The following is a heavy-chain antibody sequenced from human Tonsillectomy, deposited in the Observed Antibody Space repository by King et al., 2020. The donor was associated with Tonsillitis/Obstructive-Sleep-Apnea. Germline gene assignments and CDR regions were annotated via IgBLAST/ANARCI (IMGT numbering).Heavy chain of an antibody. J-gene: IGHJ4*02. CDR3: ARHMTTVTTPHDY. CDR2: FFYSGST. CDR1: GGSISSVSYY. V-gene: IGHV4-39*01. D-gene: IGHD4-17*01. Sequence: QLQESGPGLVKPSETLSLTCTVSGGSISSVSYYWGWIRQPPGKGLGWIWGFFYSGSTYYNPALKSRVTIYVDTSKNTFSLKLRAVTAAATAVYYCARHMTTVTTPHDYWGQGTLVTVSS.